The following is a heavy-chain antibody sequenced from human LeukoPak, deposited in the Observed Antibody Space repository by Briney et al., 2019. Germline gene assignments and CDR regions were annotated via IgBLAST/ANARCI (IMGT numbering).Heavy chain of an antibody. D-gene: IGHD3-16*02. CDR2: IHHDGRI. J-gene: IGHJ4*02. V-gene: IGHV4/OR15-8*01. CDR3: ARSHDHLWGNYPDY. CDR1: GGSIDSTNW. Sequence: SETLSLTCDVSGGSIDSTNWWNWVRQPPGKGLEWIGEIHHDGRINYNPSLKSPVTLSVDKSKNQFSLRLNSVTAADTAMYYCARSHDHLWGNYPDYWGQGTLVTVSS.